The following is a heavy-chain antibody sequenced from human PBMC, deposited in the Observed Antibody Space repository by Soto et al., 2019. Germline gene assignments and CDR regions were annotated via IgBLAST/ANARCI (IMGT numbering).Heavy chain of an antibody. V-gene: IGHV3-74*01. CDR1: GFTVSSDW. D-gene: IGHD6-6*01. Sequence: GGTLRLSCAASGFTVSSDWMHWVRQAPGKGLVWVSRINSDGSSTSYADSVKGRFTISRDNAKNTLYLQMNSLRAEDTAVYYCASWPWGIAARHAFDIWGQGTMVTVSS. J-gene: IGHJ3*02. CDR2: INSDGSST. CDR3: ASWPWGIAARHAFDI.